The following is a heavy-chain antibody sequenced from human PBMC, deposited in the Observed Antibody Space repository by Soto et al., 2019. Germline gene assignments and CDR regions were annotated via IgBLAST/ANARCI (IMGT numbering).Heavy chain of an antibody. D-gene: IGHD3-10*01. CDR2: IYYSGST. CDR3: ASQTYYYGSGTAPHPGWFDP. Sequence: SETLSLTCTVSGGSISSYYWSWIRQPPGKGLEWIGYIYYSGSTNYNPSLKSRVTISVDTSKNQFSLKLSSVTAADTAVYYCASQTYYYGSGTAPHPGWFDPWGQGTLVTVSS. V-gene: IGHV4-59*08. CDR1: GGSISSYY. J-gene: IGHJ5*02.